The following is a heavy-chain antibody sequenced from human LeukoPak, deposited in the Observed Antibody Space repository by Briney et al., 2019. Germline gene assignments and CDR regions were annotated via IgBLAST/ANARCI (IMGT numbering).Heavy chain of an antibody. CDR2: ISGSGGST. Sequence: GGSLRLSCAASGFTLSSYGMSWVRQAPGKGLEWVSAISGSGGSTYYADSVKGRFTISRDNSKNTLYLQMNSLRAEDTAVYYCAKVSGDYGYYYYYMDVWSKGTTVTISS. CDR1: GFTLSSYG. CDR3: AKVSGDYGYYYYYMDV. J-gene: IGHJ6*03. D-gene: IGHD4-17*01. V-gene: IGHV3-23*01.